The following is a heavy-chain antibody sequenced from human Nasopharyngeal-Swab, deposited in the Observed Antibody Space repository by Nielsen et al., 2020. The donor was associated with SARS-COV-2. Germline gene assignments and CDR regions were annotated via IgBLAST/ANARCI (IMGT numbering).Heavy chain of an antibody. CDR2: IKSKTDGGTT. J-gene: IGHJ6*02. V-gene: IGHV3-15*01. CDR3: TTDSPLEWLLLSLFKADDYYGMDV. D-gene: IGHD3-3*01. Sequence: GGSLRLSCAASGFTFSSYGMHWVRQAPGKGLEWVGRIKSKTDGGTTDYAAPVKGRFTISRDDSKNTLYLQMNSLKTEDTAVYYCTTDSPLEWLLLSLFKADDYYGMDVWGQGTTVTVSS. CDR1: GFTFSSYG.